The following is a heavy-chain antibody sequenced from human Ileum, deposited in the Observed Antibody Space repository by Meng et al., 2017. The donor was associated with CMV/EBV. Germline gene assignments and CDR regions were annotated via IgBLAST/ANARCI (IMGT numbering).Heavy chain of an antibody. CDR1: GFTFSSYA. V-gene: IGHV3-30*14. Sequence: GGSLRLSCAASGFTFSSYAMHWVRQAPGKGLEWVAGLSADGTMSYYSNSVKGRFTISRDNSKSTMYLQVNSLKKEDTAIYYCTRGLGVVGATPRAYYGMDVWGQGTTVTVSS. D-gene: IGHD1-26*01. CDR3: TRGLGVVGATPRAYYGMDV. J-gene: IGHJ6*02. CDR2: LSADGTMS.